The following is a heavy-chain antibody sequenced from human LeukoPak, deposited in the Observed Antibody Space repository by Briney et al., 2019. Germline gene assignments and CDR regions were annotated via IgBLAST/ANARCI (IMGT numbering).Heavy chain of an antibody. CDR1: GFTFSSYW. D-gene: IGHD3-9*01. J-gene: IGHJ4*02. CDR2: INSDGSST. CDR3: ARTARYFDWLKEDYFDY. V-gene: IGHV3-74*01. Sequence: GGSLRLSCAASGFTFSSYWMHWVRQAPGKGLVWVSRINSDGSSTSYADSVKGRFTISRDNAKNTLYLQMNSLRAEDTAVYYCARTARYFDWLKEDYFDYWGQGTLVTVSS.